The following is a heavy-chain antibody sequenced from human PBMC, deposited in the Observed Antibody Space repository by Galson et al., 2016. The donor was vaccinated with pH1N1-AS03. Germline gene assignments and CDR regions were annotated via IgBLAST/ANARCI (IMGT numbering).Heavy chain of an antibody. J-gene: IGHJ3*02. D-gene: IGHD4-17*01. Sequence: SLRLSCAASGFTFSRYGMHWVRQAPGKGLEWVALISHNGDTKFYEDSVKGPFTISRDNSQNTLHLQMDSLRPEDTAVYSCAKERGARDAYDIWGQGTMVTASS. CDR2: ISHNGDTK. CDR1: GFTFSRYG. CDR3: AKERGARDAYDI. V-gene: IGHV3-30*18.